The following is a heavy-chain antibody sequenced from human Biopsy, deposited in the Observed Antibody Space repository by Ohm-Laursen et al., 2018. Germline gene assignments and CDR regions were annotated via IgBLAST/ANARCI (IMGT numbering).Heavy chain of an antibody. CDR1: GYTFTAFS. J-gene: IGHJ2*01. CDR3: ARGRRHCSGTCSRWYFDL. D-gene: IGHD2-2*01. V-gene: IGHV1-2*02. CDR2: INPKSGDT. Sequence: SVKVSCKPSGYTFTAFSVHWLRQAPGHGLEWMGWINPKSGDTDYPQNFQGRASMTRDTSISTAYMDLSRLRSDDTAVYYCARGRRHCSGTCSRWYFDLWGRGTLVTVSS.